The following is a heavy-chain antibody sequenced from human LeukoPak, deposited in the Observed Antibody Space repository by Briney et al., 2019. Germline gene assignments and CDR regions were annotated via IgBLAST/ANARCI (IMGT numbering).Heavy chain of an antibody. V-gene: IGHV3-20*04. J-gene: IGHJ6*03. CDR1: GFTFDDYG. CDR2: INWNGGST. Sequence: RPGGSLRLSCAASGFTFDDYGMSWVRQAPGKGLEWVSGINWNGGSTGYADSVKGRFTISRDNAKNSLYLQMNSLRAEDTASYYCARARYCSSTSCHQSQYYYYYYYMDVWGKGTTVTVSS. D-gene: IGHD2-2*01. CDR3: ARARYCSSTSCHQSQYYYYYYYMDV.